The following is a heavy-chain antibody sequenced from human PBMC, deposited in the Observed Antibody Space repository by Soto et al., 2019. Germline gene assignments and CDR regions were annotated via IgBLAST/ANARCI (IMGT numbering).Heavy chain of an antibody. D-gene: IGHD2-15*01. J-gene: IGHJ5*02. CDR1: GGSISSSNW. CDR3: ARRVRCSGGSCYSGGWFDP. Sequence: QVQLQESGPGLVKPSGTLSLTCAVSGGSISSSNWWSWVRQPPGKGLEWIGEIYHSGSTNYNPSLKSRVTISVDKSKNQFSLTLSSVTAADTAVYYCARRVRCSGGSCYSGGWFDPWGQGTLVTVSS. CDR2: IYHSGST. V-gene: IGHV4-4*02.